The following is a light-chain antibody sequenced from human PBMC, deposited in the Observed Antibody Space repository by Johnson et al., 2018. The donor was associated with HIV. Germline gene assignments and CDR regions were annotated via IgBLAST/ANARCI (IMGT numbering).Light chain of an antibody. CDR1: SSNIGNNY. J-gene: IGLJ1*01. CDR3: GTWDNGPSGYV. CDR2: ENN. V-gene: IGLV1-51*02. Sequence: QSVLTQPPSVSAAPGQKVTIFCSGSSSNIGNNYVSWYQQVPGTAPKLLIYENNKRPSGIADRFSGSKSGTSATLGITGLQTGDEADYYCGTWDNGPSGYVFGSGTKVTVL.